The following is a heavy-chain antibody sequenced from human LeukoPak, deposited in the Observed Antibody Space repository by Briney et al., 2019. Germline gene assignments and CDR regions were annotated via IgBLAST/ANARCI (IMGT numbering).Heavy chain of an antibody. CDR3: AKNRGAGSHFYYHMNV. D-gene: IGHD1-26*01. J-gene: IGHJ6*03. CDR2: ISGSGGGT. V-gene: IGHV3-23*01. Sequence: GGSLRLSCAASGFTFTTYAMSWVRQAPGKGLEWVSLISGSGGGTYYADSVKGGFTIPRDNSKNMVYLQVNSLRADDTAVYYCAKNRGAGSHFYYHMNVWGKGTTVTVSS. CDR1: GFTFTTYA.